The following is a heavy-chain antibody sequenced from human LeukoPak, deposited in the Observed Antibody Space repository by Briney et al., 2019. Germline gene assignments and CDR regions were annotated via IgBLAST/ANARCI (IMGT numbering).Heavy chain of an antibody. D-gene: IGHD3-10*01. Sequence: PSETLSLTCTVSGGSISSGGYYWSWIRQHPGKGLEWIGYIYYSGSTYYNPSLKSRVTISVDTSKNQFSLKLSSVTAADTAVYYCAREGSYGSASDYWGQGTLVTVSS. CDR3: AREGSYGSASDY. J-gene: IGHJ4*02. CDR1: GGSISSGGYY. CDR2: IYYSGST. V-gene: IGHV4-31*03.